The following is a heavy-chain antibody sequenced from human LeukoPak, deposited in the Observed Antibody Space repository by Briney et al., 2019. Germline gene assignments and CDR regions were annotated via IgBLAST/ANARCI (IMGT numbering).Heavy chain of an antibody. CDR1: GGSFSGYY. V-gene: IGHV4-34*01. Sequence: SETLSLTCAVYGGSFSGYYWSWIRQPPGKGLEWIGEINHSGSTNYNPSLKSRVTISVDTSKNQFSLKLSSVTAADTAVYYRARVPVWVLVVGAREAFDIWGQGTMVTVSS. CDR3: ARVPVWVLVVGAREAFDI. J-gene: IGHJ3*02. CDR2: INHSGST. D-gene: IGHD1-26*01.